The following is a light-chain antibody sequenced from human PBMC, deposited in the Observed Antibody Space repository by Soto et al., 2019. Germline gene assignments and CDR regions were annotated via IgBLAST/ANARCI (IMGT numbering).Light chain of an antibody. Sequence: EIVMTQSPATLSVSPGERATLSCRASQSVSSNLAWYQQKPGQAPRLLIYGASNRATGIPARFSGSGSGTEFTLTISSLQSEDSAVYYCQQYRGTFGQGTKVEI. J-gene: IGKJ1*01. CDR1: QSVSSN. V-gene: IGKV3-15*01. CDR2: GAS. CDR3: QQYRGT.